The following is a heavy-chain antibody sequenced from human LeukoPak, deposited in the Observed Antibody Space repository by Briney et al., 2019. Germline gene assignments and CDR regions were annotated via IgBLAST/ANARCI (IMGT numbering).Heavy chain of an antibody. CDR2: ISSSSSYI. Sequence: GGSLRLSCAASGFTFSSYSMNWVRQAPGKGLEWVSSISSSSSYIYYADSVKGRFTISRDNAKNSLYLQMNSLRAEDTAVYYCARQGQLLSGPNWFDPWGQGTLVTVSS. J-gene: IGHJ5*02. D-gene: IGHD2-2*01. V-gene: IGHV3-21*01. CDR1: GFTFSSYS. CDR3: ARQGQLLSGPNWFDP.